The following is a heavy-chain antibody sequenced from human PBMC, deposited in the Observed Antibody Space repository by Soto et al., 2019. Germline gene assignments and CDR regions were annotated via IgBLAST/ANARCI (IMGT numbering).Heavy chain of an antibody. Sequence: QVQLVESGGGVVQPGRSLRLSCAASGFTFSSYAMHWVRQAPGKGLEWVAVISYDGSNKYYADSVKGRFTISRDHSKNTLYLQMNSLRAEDTAVYYCARAQYYYGSGSYPWFDPWGQGTLVTVSS. D-gene: IGHD3-10*01. CDR2: ISYDGSNK. CDR1: GFTFSSYA. CDR3: ARAQYYYGSGSYPWFDP. J-gene: IGHJ5*02. V-gene: IGHV3-30-3*01.